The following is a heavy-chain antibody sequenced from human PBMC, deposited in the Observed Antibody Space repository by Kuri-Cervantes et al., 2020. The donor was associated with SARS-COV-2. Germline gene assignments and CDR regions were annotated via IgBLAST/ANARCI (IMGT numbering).Heavy chain of an antibody. Sequence: GSLRLSCAVYGGSFSGYYWSWIRQPPGKGLEWIGEINHSGSTNYNPSLKSRVTISVDTSKNQSSLKLSSVTAADTAVYYCARAGYSSSWDYYYYYYMDVWGKGTTVTVSS. V-gene: IGHV4-34*01. D-gene: IGHD6-13*01. J-gene: IGHJ6*03. CDR2: INHSGST. CDR1: GGSFSGYY. CDR3: ARAGYSSSWDYYYYYYMDV.